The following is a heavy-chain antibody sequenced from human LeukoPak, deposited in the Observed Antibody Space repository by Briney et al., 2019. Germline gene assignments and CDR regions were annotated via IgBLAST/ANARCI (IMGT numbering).Heavy chain of an antibody. V-gene: IGHV3-30-3*01. CDR2: ISFDGSNK. D-gene: IGHD1-26*01. CDR3: AKHRGSFDY. J-gene: IGHJ4*02. Sequence: GRSLRLSCAASGFIFSNYAMHWVRQAPGEGLEWVAVISFDGSNKYYADSVKGRFTISRDNSKNTLYLQMNSLRAEDTAVYYCAKHRGSFDYWGLGSLVTVSS. CDR1: GFIFSNYA.